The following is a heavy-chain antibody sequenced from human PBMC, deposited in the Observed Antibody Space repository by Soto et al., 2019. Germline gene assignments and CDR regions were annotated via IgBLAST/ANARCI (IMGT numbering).Heavy chain of an antibody. CDR3: ARDNYDILTGYCPPGY. D-gene: IGHD3-9*01. V-gene: IGHV3-30-3*01. CDR2: ISYDGSNK. Sequence: GGSLRLSCAASGFTFSSYAMHWVRQAPGKGLEWVAVISYDGSNKYYADSVKGRFTISRDNSKNTLYLQMNSLRAEDTAVYYCARDNYDILTGYCPPGYWGQGTLVTVSS. CDR1: GFTFSSYA. J-gene: IGHJ4*02.